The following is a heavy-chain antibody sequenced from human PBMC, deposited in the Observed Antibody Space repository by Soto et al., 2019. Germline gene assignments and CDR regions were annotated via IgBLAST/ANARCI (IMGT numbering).Heavy chain of an antibody. D-gene: IGHD3-22*01. CDR2: ISSSSSYI. Sequence: LRLSCAASGFTFSSYSMNWVRQAPGKGLEWVSSISSSSSYIYYADSVKGRFTISRDNAKNSLYLQMNSLRAEDTAVYYCARDPRSYDSSGIFDYWGQGTLVTVSS. CDR3: ARDPRSYDSSGIFDY. J-gene: IGHJ4*02. CDR1: GFTFSSYS. V-gene: IGHV3-21*01.